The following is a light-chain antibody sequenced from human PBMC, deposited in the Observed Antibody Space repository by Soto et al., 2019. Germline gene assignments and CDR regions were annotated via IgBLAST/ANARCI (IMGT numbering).Light chain of an antibody. V-gene: IGKV1-5*01. Sequence: DIQMTPPPSSLAASVGDRVTITCRASQSIASWLAWYQQKPGKAPELLIYDASSLKSGVPSRFSGSGSGTEFTLTISSLQPDDFATYYCQQYNSYSWTVGQGNKVDIK. CDR1: QSIASW. CDR3: QQYNSYSWT. J-gene: IGKJ1*01. CDR2: DAS.